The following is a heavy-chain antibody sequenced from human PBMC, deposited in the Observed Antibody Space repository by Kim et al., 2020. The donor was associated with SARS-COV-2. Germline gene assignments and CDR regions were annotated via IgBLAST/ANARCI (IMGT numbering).Heavy chain of an antibody. Sequence: GGSLRLSCAASGFTFSSYDMHWVRQATGKGLEWVSAIGTAGDTYYPGSVKGRFTISRENAKNSLYLQMNSLRAGDTAVYYCARDRGYSSSWYAGGKERYYYYGMDVWGQGTTVTVSS. CDR3: ARDRGYSSSWYAGGKERYYYYGMDV. V-gene: IGHV3-13*04. CDR2: IGTAGDT. J-gene: IGHJ6*02. CDR1: GFTFSSYD. D-gene: IGHD6-13*01.